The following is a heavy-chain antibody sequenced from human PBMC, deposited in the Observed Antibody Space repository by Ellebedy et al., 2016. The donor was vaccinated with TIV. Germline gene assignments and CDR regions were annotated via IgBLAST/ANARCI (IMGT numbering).Heavy chain of an antibody. CDR1: GYTFTSYF. Sequence: ASVKVSCKASGYTFTSYFMHWVQQAPGQGLEWMGIINPSVGSTTYAQKLQGRVTMTRDTSTSTVYMELRSLRSEDTAVYYCARARSSGWLHTPDYWGQGTLVTVSS. CDR2: INPSVGST. CDR3: ARARSSGWLHTPDY. D-gene: IGHD6-19*01. V-gene: IGHV1-46*04. J-gene: IGHJ4*02.